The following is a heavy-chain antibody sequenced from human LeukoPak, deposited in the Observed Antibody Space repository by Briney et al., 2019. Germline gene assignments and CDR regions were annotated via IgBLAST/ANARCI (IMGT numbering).Heavy chain of an antibody. CDR3: TRRSGSYAFDY. CDR1: GFTFSSYS. Sequence: KAGGSLRLSCAASGFTFSSYSMNWVRQAPGKGLEWVSSISSSSSYIYYADSVKGRFTISRDNAENSLYLQMNSQKTEDTAVYYCTRRSGSYAFDYWGQGTLVTVSS. CDR2: ISSSSSYI. J-gene: IGHJ4*02. D-gene: IGHD1-26*01. V-gene: IGHV3-21*04.